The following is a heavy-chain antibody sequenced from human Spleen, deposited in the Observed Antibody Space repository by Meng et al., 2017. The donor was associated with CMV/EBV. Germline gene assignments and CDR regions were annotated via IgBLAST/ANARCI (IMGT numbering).Heavy chain of an antibody. CDR2: IYYSGST. J-gene: IGHJ5*02. CDR1: GGSISSSSYY. V-gene: IGHV4-39*06. CDR3: ARVIPIVVVPAAKGWFDP. Sequence: SETLSLTCTVSGGSISSSSYYWGWIRQPPGKGLEWIGSIYYSGSTYYNPSLKSRVTISVDTSKNQFTLKLSSVTAADTAVYYCARVIPIVVVPAAKGWFDPWGQGTLVTVSS. D-gene: IGHD2-2*01.